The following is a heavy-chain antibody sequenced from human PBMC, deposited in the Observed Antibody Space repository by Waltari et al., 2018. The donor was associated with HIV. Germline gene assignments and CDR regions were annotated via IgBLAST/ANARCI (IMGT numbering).Heavy chain of an antibody. CDR2: ISYDGNNR. CDR1: GFTFSDYG. D-gene: IGHD5-18*01. V-gene: IGHV3-30*03. Sequence: QVQLVESGGGVVQPGTSLRLSCAASGFTFSDYGIHWVRQAPGKGLEWGAGISYDGNNRNHADSVKGRFSISRDNSKNTLYLQMNSLRVEDTAVYYCARGMGYGGSAEGFDYWGQGTLVTVSS. CDR3: ARGMGYGGSAEGFDY. J-gene: IGHJ4*02.